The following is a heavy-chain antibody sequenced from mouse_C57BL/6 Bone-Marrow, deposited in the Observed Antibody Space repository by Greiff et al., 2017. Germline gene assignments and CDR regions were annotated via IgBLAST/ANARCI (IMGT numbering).Heavy chain of an antibody. CDR2: ISDGGSYT. CDR3: ARGDDYDDGPYYAMDY. V-gene: IGHV5-4*01. Sequence: EVQVVESGGGLVKPGGSLKLSCAASGFTFSSYAMSWVRQTPEKRLEWVATISDGGSYTYYPDNVKGRFTISRDNANNNLYLQMSHLKSEDTAMYYCARGDDYDDGPYYAMDYWGQGTSVTVSS. D-gene: IGHD2-4*01. CDR1: GFTFSSYA. J-gene: IGHJ4*01.